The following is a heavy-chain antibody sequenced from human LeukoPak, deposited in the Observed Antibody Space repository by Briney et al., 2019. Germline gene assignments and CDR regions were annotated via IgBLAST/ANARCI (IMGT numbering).Heavy chain of an antibody. Sequence: ASVKVSCKASGGTFSSYAISWVRQAPGQGLEWMGGIIPIFGTANYAQKLQGRVTMTTDTSTSTAYMELRSLRSDDTAVYYCARGRTVWFDPWGQGTLVTVSS. J-gene: IGHJ5*02. CDR2: IIPIFGTA. D-gene: IGHD4-11*01. V-gene: IGHV1-69*05. CDR1: GGTFSSYA. CDR3: ARGRTVWFDP.